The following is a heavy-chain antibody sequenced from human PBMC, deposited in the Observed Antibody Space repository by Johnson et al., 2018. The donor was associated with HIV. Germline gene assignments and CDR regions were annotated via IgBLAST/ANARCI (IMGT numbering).Heavy chain of an antibody. J-gene: IGHJ3*02. CDR3: ARVPQTTSPLFAFDI. CDR1: GFTFSSYG. Sequence: QVQLVESGGGLVKPGGSLRLSCAASGFTFSSYGMHWVRQAPGKGLEGVAVIYDDGSNRYYADSVKGRVTISRDNSKSTLFLQMNSLRAEDTAVYYCARVPQTTSPLFAFDIWGQGTMVTVSS. CDR2: IYDDGSNR. D-gene: IGHD1-14*01. V-gene: IGHV3-33*08.